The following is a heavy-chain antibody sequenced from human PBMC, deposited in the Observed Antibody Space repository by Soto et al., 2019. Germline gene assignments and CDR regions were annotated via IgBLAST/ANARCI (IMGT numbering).Heavy chain of an antibody. Sequence: QVQLVQSGAEVKKPGSSVKVSCKASGGTFSSYAISWVRQAPGQGLEWMGGIMPIFRTPDYAQKFQGRVTITADETTSTGYMELSRLRSGDTGVYYCARDNDRLQLGGNYCYIMDVWGQGTTVTVSS. V-gene: IGHV1-69*12. CDR3: ARDNDRLQLGGNYCYIMDV. J-gene: IGHJ6*02. CDR2: IMPIFRTP. CDR1: GGTFSSYA. D-gene: IGHD5-12*01.